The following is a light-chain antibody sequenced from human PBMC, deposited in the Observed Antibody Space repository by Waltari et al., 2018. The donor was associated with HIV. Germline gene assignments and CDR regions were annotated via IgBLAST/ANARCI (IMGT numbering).Light chain of an antibody. V-gene: IGKV4-1*01. CDR3: QQYYSSPFT. Sequence: DIVMTQSPDSLAVSLGERATINCKSSQSVLYRSNNKNHLAWYQHKPGQSPKLLIYWASTREFGVPDRVSGSGSGTDFTLTISSLQAEDVAVYYCQQYYSSPFTFGGGTRVEIK. CDR2: WAS. J-gene: IGKJ4*01. CDR1: QSVLYRSNNKNH.